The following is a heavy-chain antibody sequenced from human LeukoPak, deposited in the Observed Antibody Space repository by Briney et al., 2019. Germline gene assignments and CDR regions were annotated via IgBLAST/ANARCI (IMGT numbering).Heavy chain of an antibody. V-gene: IGHV1-69*05. Sequence: ASVKVSCKASGGTFSSYAISGVRQAPGQGLEWMGGIIPIFGTANYAQKFQGRVTITTDESTSTAYMELSSPRSEDTAVYYCARDRSGGTRDAFDIWGQGTMVTASS. CDR3: ARDRSGGTRDAFDI. CDR1: GGTFSSYA. J-gene: IGHJ3*02. D-gene: IGHD2-15*01. CDR2: IIPIFGTA.